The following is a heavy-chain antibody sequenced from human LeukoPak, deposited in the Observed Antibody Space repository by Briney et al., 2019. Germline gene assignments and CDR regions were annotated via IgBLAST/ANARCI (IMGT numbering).Heavy chain of an antibody. J-gene: IGHJ4*02. D-gene: IGHD3-22*01. V-gene: IGHV4-34*01. CDR2: INHSGST. CDR1: GGSFSGYY. CDR3: ARGPYYYDSSGHGYYFDY. Sequence: SGTLSLTCAVYGGSFSGYYWSWIRQPPGKGLEWIGEINHSGSTNYNPSLKSRVTISVDTSKNQFSLKLSSVTAADTAVYYCARGPYYYDSSGHGYYFDYWGQGTLVTVSS.